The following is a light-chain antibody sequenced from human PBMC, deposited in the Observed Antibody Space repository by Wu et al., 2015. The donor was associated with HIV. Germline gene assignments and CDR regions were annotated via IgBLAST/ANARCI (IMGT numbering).Light chain of an antibody. V-gene: IGKV3-20*01. Sequence: PGERATLSCRASQSVNSNYLAWYQQKPGQAPRLLIYGTSNRATGIPDRFSGSGSGTDFTLTISRLEPEDFAVYYCQQYGSSPRTFGQGTKVEIK. CDR3: QQYGSSPRT. J-gene: IGKJ1*01. CDR1: QSVNSNY. CDR2: GTS.